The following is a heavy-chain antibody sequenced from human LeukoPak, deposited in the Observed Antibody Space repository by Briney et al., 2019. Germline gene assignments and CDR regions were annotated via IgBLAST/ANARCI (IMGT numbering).Heavy chain of an antibody. CDR3: ARERYCARSSCPRVFDY. D-gene: IGHD2-2*01. CDR2: VYTSGST. J-gene: IGHJ4*02. CDR1: GGSISSYY. Sequence: PSETLSLTCTVSGGSISSYYWSWIRQPAGKGLEWIGRVYTSGSTNYNPSLKSRVTMSVDTSKNQFSLKLSSVTAADTAVYFCARERYCARSSCPRVFDYWGQGTLVTVSS. V-gene: IGHV4-4*07.